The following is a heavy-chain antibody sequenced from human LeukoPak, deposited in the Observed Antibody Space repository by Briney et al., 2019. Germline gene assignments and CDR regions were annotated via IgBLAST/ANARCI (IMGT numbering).Heavy chain of an antibody. D-gene: IGHD3-22*01. Sequence: GGSLRLSCAASGFTFSSYWMSWVRQAPGKGLEWVANIKQDGSEKYYVDSVKGRFTISRDNAKNSLCLQMNSLRAEDTAVYYCARDWDMYYYDSSGYYRRSLFGAFEIWGQGTMVTVSS. J-gene: IGHJ3*02. V-gene: IGHV3-7*01. CDR2: IKQDGSEK. CDR1: GFTFSSYW. CDR3: ARDWDMYYYDSSGYYRRSLFGAFEI.